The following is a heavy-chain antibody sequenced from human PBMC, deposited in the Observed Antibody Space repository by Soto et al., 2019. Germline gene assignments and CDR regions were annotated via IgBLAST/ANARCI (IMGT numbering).Heavy chain of an antibody. CDR2: FDPGDGET. J-gene: IGHJ3*02. CDR1: GYTLTELS. D-gene: IGHD3-22*01. Sequence: GASVKVSCKVSGYTLTELSMHWVRQAPGKGLEWMGGFDPGDGETIYAQKFQGRVTMTEDTSTDTAYMELSSLRSEDTAVYYCATRITMIVVDAFDIWGQGTMVTVSS. CDR3: ATRITMIVVDAFDI. V-gene: IGHV1-24*01.